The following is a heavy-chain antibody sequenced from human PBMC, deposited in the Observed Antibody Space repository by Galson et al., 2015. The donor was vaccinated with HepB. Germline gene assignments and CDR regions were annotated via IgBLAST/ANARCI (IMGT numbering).Heavy chain of an antibody. CDR2: INPSGVST. D-gene: IGHD6-13*01. V-gene: IGHV1-46*01. J-gene: IGHJ4*02. Sequence: SCKASGYTFTNYYIHWVRQAPGQGLEWMGIINPSGVSTNYAQKFQGRVTMTRDTSTSTVYMELSSLRSDDTAVYYCAGAAADHYFDYWGQGTLVTVSS. CDR3: AGAAADHYFDY. CDR1: GYTFTNYY.